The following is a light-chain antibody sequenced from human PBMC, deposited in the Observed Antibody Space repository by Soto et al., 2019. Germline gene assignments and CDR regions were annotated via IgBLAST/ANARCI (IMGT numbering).Light chain of an antibody. CDR2: DAS. CDR1: QSVSATF. Sequence: EVVLTQSPGTLSLSPGERATLSCRASQSVSATFVAWYQQKPGQAPRLIIYDASSRATGIPDRFSGSGSGTEFTLTIGSLEPEDFGVYYCQQYGSSPRSFGQGTKVEIK. V-gene: IGKV3-20*01. J-gene: IGKJ1*01. CDR3: QQYGSSPRS.